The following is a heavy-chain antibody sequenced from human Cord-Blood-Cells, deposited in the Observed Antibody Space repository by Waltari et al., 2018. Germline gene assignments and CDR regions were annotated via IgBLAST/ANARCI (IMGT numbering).Heavy chain of an antibody. Sequence: QVTLKESGPVLVKPTETLTLTCTVSGFSLSNARMGVSWIRQPPGKALEWLAHIFSNDEKSYSPTLKSKLHISQDTSQSQVVLNLTHLDPVDTATYYCARVNGKWVAFDIWGQGTMVTVSS. CDR1: GFSLSNARMG. CDR2: IFSNDEK. D-gene: IGHD1-26*01. J-gene: IGHJ3*02. CDR3: ARVNGKWVAFDI. V-gene: IGHV2-26*01.